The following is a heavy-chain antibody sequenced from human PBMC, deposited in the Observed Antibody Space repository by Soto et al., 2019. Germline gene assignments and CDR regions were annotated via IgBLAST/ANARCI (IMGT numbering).Heavy chain of an antibody. J-gene: IGHJ4*02. D-gene: IGHD3-22*01. CDR1: GGSISSSNW. CDR2: IYHSGST. Sequence: QVQLQESGPGLVKPSGTLSLTCAVSGGSISSSNWWSWVRQPPGQGLEGIGEIYHSGSTNYNPSLKSRVTISVDKSKNQFSLKLSSVTAADTAVYYCARDSSYYYDSSGYSYYFDYWGQGTLVTVSS. V-gene: IGHV4-4*02. CDR3: ARDSSYYYDSSGYSYYFDY.